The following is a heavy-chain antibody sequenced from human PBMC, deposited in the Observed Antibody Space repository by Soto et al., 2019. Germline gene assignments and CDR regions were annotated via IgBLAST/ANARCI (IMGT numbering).Heavy chain of an antibody. Sequence: EVQLLESGGGLVQPGGSLRVSCAASGFTFSGYGMSWVRQAPGKGLEWVLGISGSGGSTYYADSVKGRFTISRDNSKNTLYLQRNSLRVEDTASYYCASYYYDSSGYYHYFDYWGQGILVTVSS. D-gene: IGHD3-22*01. CDR2: ISGSGGST. CDR1: GFTFSGYG. J-gene: IGHJ4*02. V-gene: IGHV3-23*01. CDR3: ASYYYDSSGYYHYFDY.